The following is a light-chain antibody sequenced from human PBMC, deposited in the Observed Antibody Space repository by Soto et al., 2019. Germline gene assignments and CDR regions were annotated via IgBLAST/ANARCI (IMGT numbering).Light chain of an antibody. Sequence: EIVLTQSPGTLSLSPGERATLSCRASQSVNNNYLDWYQQKPGQAPRHLIYGASSRATGIPDRFSGSGSGTDFTLTISRLEPEDFAVYYCQQYGSSQYTFGQGTKLEIK. CDR3: QQYGSSQYT. CDR2: GAS. J-gene: IGKJ2*01. V-gene: IGKV3-20*01. CDR1: QSVNNNY.